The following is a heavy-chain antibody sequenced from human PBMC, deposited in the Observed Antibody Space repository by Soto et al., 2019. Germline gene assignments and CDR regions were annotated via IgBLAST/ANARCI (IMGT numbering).Heavy chain of an antibody. CDR3: ARSSPGWQLAMDV. CDR1: GGSSSSGGYY. V-gene: IGHV4-61*08. CDR2: IYYSGST. J-gene: IGHJ6*02. D-gene: IGHD2-15*01. Sequence: PLETLSLTCTVSGGSSSSGGYYWSWIRQHPGKGLEWIGYIYYSGSTNYNPSLKSRVTISVDTSKNQFSLKLSSVTAADTAVYYCARSSPGWQLAMDVWGQGTTVTVSS.